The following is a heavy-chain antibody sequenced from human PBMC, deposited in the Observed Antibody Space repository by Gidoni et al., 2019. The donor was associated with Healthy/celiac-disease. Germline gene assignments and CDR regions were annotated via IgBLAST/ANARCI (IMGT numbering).Heavy chain of an antibody. V-gene: IGHV3-23*04. Sequence: EVQLVESGGGLVQPGGSLSLSCAASGFTFSSYAMSWVRQAPGKGLEWVSAISGGGGSTYYADSVKGRFTISRDNSKNTLYLQMNSLRAEDTAVYYCANGPLGSYQDSYYYYGMDVWGQGTTVTVSS. D-gene: IGHD3-10*01. J-gene: IGHJ6*02. CDR3: ANGPLGSYQDSYYYYGMDV. CDR1: GFTFSSYA. CDR2: ISGGGGST.